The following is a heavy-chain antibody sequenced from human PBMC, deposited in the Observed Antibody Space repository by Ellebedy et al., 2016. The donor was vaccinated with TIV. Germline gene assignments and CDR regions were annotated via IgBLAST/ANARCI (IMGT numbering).Heavy chain of an antibody. V-gene: IGHV3-7*03. Sequence: GGSLRLSCAASGFTFRRHWMNWVRQAPGKGLEWLANIKKDGSERYYVDSVKGRFIISRDHAKNSFDLQMNSLRAEDTAVYFCAKRPPYDRSRFYYCGMDIWGQGTTVTVSS. CDR1: GFTFRRHW. J-gene: IGHJ6*02. D-gene: IGHD3-22*01. CDR3: AKRPPYDRSRFYYCGMDI. CDR2: IKKDGSER.